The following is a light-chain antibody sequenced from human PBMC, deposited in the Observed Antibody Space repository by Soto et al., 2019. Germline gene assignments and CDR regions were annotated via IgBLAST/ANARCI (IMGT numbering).Light chain of an antibody. CDR2: TGS. CDR1: QGISNW. Sequence: DIQMTQSPSSVSASVGDRVSITCRASQGISNWLAWYQQKPGRAPKLLIYTGSSFQSGVPSRVSGTGSGTDCTLTISSRQPEDVATYYCQQANSFPLTFGRGTKVEIK. V-gene: IGKV1-12*01. CDR3: QQANSFPLT. J-gene: IGKJ4*01.